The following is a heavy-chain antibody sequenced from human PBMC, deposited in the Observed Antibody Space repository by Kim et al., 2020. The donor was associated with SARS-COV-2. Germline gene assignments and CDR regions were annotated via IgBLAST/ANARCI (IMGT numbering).Heavy chain of an antibody. Sequence: SETLSLTCAVYGGSFSDYYWTWIRQPPGKGLEWIGEINHIGSTNYNPSLKSRVTISVDTSKNQFSLDLISVTAADTAVYYCARGGRVVPIKATYYYYGMDVWGRGATVTVSS. V-gene: IGHV4-34*01. CDR2: INHIGST. J-gene: IGHJ6*02. D-gene: IGHD2-21*01. CDR3: ARGGRVVPIKATYYYYGMDV. CDR1: GGSFSDYY.